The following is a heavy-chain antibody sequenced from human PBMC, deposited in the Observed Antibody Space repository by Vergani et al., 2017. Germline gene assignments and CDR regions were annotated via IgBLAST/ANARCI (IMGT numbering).Heavy chain of an antibody. CDR1: GFTFNQYG. J-gene: IGHJ5*02. Sequence: QVQLVESGGGVVQPGRSLRLSCAASGFTFNQYGMHWVRQAPGKGLEWVAVTWYDGNNKQYAYSVKGRFTISRDNSKSTMYRQMNSLRDEDTGVYYCARDLRLLYNRFDPWGQGTLVTVSS. V-gene: IGHV3-33*01. CDR3: ARDLRLLYNRFDP. CDR2: TWYDGNNK. D-gene: IGHD1-14*01.